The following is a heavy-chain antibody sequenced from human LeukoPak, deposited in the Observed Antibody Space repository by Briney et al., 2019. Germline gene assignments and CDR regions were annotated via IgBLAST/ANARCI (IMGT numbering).Heavy chain of an antibody. CDR3: VSGQREAAAALLAFDI. Sequence: SETLSLTCTVSGGSMNQYYWSWIRQPAGKGLEWIGRIYSTGTTYYKPSLKSRVTMSVDTSHNQFFLKLNSVTAADTAVYYCVSGQREAAAALLAFDIWGQGTMVTVSS. CDR2: IYSTGTT. D-gene: IGHD6-13*01. J-gene: IGHJ3*02. CDR1: GGSMNQYY. V-gene: IGHV4-4*07.